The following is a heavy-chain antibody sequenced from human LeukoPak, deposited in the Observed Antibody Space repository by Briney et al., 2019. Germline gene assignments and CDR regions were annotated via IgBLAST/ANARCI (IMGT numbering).Heavy chain of an antibody. D-gene: IGHD3-10*01. V-gene: IGHV3-30*04. CDR3: ARGPNGSGSPYYFDY. J-gene: IGHJ4*02. CDR2: ISYDGSNK. CDR1: GFTFSSYA. Sequence: GGSLRLSCAASGFTFSSYAMHWVRQAPGKGLEWVAVISYDGSNKYYADSMKGRFTISRDNSKNTLYLQMNSLRAEDTAVYYCARGPNGSGSPYYFDYWGQGTLVTVSS.